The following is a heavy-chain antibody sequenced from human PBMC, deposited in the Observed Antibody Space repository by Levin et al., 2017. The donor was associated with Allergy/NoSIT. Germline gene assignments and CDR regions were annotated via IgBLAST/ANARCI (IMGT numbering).Heavy chain of an antibody. D-gene: IGHD2-8*01. CDR2: ISPNNGDT. J-gene: IGHJ4*02. CDR3: ARGSCSNGVGEWVY. V-gene: IGHV1-2*02. CDR1: GYTFTGYY. Sequence: RGESLKISCKASGYTFTGYYLHWVRQAPGQGLEWMGWISPNNGDTNYAQKFQGRVTMTRDTSISTAYMELSRLRSDDTAVYYCARGSCSNGVGEWVYWGQGTLVTVSS.